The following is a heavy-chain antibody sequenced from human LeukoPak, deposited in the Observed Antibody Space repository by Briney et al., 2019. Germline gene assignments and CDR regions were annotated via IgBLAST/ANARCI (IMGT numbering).Heavy chain of an antibody. J-gene: IGHJ4*02. CDR1: GGSIGSYY. CDR2: IYNSGST. Sequence: PSETLSLTCTVSGGSIGSYYWTWIRQPPGKGLKWIGYIYNSGSTNYNPSLKSRVTISVDTSENQFSLKLSSVTAADTAVYYCARSRDGYNLDYWGQGTLVTVSS. D-gene: IGHD5-24*01. CDR3: ARSRDGYNLDY. V-gene: IGHV4-59*01.